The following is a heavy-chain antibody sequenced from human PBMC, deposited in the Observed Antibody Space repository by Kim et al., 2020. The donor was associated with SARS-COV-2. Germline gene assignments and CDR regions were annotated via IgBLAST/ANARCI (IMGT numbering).Heavy chain of an antibody. D-gene: IGHD6-19*01. Sequence: GGSLRLSCAASGFTFSSYYMHWIRQAPGKGLEWVSHISSNSSTINYADSVKGRFTISRDNAKNSLYLQMNSLRAEDTAVYYCARRQITSGWSYFSVCGRG. J-gene: IGHJ2*01. CDR3: ARRQITSGWSYFSV. CDR2: ISSNSSTI. V-gene: IGHV3-48*04. CDR1: GFTFSSYY.